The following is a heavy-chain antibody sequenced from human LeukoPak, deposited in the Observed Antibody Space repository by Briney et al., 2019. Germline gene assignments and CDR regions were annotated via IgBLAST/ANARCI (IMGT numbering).Heavy chain of an antibody. J-gene: IGHJ4*02. Sequence: GRSLRLSCAASGFTFSSYAMQWVRQAPGKGLEWVAVISYDGTNKYYADSVKGRFTISRDNSKSTLYLQMNSLRAEDTAVYYCAKETGDYVDYWGQGTLVTVSS. CDR2: ISYDGTNK. D-gene: IGHD1-14*01. CDR3: AKETGDYVDY. CDR1: GFTFSSYA. V-gene: IGHV3-30*18.